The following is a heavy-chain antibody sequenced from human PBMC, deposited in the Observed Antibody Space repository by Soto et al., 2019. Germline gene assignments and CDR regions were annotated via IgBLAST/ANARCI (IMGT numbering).Heavy chain of an antibody. J-gene: IGHJ6*02. D-gene: IGHD2-15*01. CDR2: IIPTFGTA. Sequence: QVQLVQSGAEVKKPGSSVKVSCKAPGGTFSSYAISWVRQAPGQGLEWMGGIIPTFGTANYAQKVQGRVTITAEESTSTGYMELSSLRSEDTAVYYCARSQGGSSSLDIYYYYYYGMDVWGQGTTVTVSS. CDR1: GGTFSSYA. CDR3: ARSQGGSSSLDIYYYYYYGMDV. V-gene: IGHV1-69*01.